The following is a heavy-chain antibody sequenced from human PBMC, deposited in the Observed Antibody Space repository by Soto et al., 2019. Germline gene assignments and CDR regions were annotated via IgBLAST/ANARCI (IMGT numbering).Heavy chain of an antibody. J-gene: IGHJ6*03. CDR1: GDSVSSNSAA. Sequence: QVQLQQSGPGLVKPSQTLSLTCAISGDSVSSNSAAWNWIRQSPSRGLEWLGRTYYRSKWYNDYAVSVKSRITIHPDTSKNQFSLQLNSVTPEDTAVYYCARGFVPAAVGTYYYYYYMDVWGKGTTVTVSS. D-gene: IGHD2-2*01. CDR3: ARGFVPAAVGTYYYYYYMDV. V-gene: IGHV6-1*01. CDR2: TYYRSKWYN.